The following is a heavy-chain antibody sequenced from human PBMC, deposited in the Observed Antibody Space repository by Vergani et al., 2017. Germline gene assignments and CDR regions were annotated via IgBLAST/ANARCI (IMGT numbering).Heavy chain of an antibody. J-gene: IGHJ4*02. Sequence: QVQLVESGGGVVQPGRSLRLSCAASGFTFSSYAMHWVRQAPGKGLEWVAVISYDGSNKYYADSVKGRFTISRDNSKNTLHLQMNSLRADDTAVYYCTKGSRGYTGYCFDYWGQGTLATVSS. V-gene: IGHV3-30-3*01. CDR1: GFTFSSYA. D-gene: IGHD5-12*01. CDR2: ISYDGSNK. CDR3: TKGSRGYTGYCFDY.